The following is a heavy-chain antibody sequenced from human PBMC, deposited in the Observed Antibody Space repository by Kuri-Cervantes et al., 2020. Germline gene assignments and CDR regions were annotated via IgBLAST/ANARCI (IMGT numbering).Heavy chain of an antibody. CDR1: GFTFSSYE. CDR2: ISGSGGSK. D-gene: IGHD1-14*01. Sequence: GGSLRLSCAASGFTFSSYELNWVRQAPGKGLEWVSYISGSGGSKYYADSVKGRFTISRDNSKNTLYLQMNSLRAEDTAVYYCARAVMELEPLDYWGQGTLVTVSS. J-gene: IGHJ4*02. V-gene: IGHV3-48*03. CDR3: ARAVMELEPLDY.